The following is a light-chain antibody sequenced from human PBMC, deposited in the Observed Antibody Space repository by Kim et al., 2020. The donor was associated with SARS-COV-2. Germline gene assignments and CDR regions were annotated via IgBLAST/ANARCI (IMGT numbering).Light chain of an antibody. CDR1: QAVSRC. Sequence: AAVGDRVSITCRASQAVSRCLAWYQQKPGKAPKLLIYDVSAVETGVPSRFSGSGSGTDFTLTISSLQPDDLATYYCQHYKNYPITFGEGTRLDIK. V-gene: IGKV1-5*01. CDR2: DVS. CDR3: QHYKNYPIT. J-gene: IGKJ5*01.